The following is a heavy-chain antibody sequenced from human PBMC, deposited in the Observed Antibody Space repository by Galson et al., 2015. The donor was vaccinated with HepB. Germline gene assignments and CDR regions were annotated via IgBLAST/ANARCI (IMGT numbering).Heavy chain of an antibody. CDR3: TRAPYDSSGYISFDY. CDR1: GFTFGDYT. CDR2: IRGKGYRAAT. Sequence: SLRLSCAGSGFTFGDYTMTWFRQAPGKGLEWVGFIRGKGYRAATEYAASVKGRFTISRDDSKSIAYLQMNNLKIEDTAVYYCTRAPYDSSGYISFDYWGQGTLVTVSS. J-gene: IGHJ4*02. D-gene: IGHD3-22*01. V-gene: IGHV3-49*03.